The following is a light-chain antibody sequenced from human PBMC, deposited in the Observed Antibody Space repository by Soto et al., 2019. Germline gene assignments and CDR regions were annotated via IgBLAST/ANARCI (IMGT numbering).Light chain of an antibody. J-gene: IGKJ1*01. CDR1: QSISTY. Sequence: IQMTQSPSTLYASVGDRVAITCRASQSISTYLAWYQHKPGKAPKLLIYAASSLQSGVPSRFSGSGSGTDFTLTISSLQPEDFATYYCLQDYIYPWTFGQGTKVDI. CDR2: AAS. V-gene: IGKV1-6*01. CDR3: LQDYIYPWT.